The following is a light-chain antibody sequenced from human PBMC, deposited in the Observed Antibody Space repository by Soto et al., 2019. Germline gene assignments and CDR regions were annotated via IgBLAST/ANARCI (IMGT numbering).Light chain of an antibody. CDR1: SNDIGGYNY. CDR3: CSYAGSYTFVV. J-gene: IGLJ2*01. Sequence: QSVLTQPRSVSGSPGQAVTISCTGTSNDIGGYNYVSWYQQHPDKAPKLMIFDVSQRPSGVPDRFSGSKSGNTASLTISGLQAEDEADYHCCSYAGSYTFVVFGGGTKLTVL. V-gene: IGLV2-11*01. CDR2: DVS.